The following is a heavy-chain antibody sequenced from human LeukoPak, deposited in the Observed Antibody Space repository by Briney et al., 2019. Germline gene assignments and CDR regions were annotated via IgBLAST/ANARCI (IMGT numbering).Heavy chain of an antibody. CDR3: TRGITGHYRSMGGFAFDI. J-gene: IGHJ3*02. V-gene: IGHV4-59*11. D-gene: IGHD2-8*02. CDR2: FYYDGST. Sequence: PSETLSLTCTVSGASISQHYWSWIRQPPRKGRQYIGYFYYDGSTNYTSSVRSRVTILVDTSKDQFTLNLRSVTAADTAKYYCTRGITGHYRSMGGFAFDIWGQGTVVAVSS. CDR1: GASISQHY.